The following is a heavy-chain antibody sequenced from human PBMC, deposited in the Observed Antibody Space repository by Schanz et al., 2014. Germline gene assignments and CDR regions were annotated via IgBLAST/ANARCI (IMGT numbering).Heavy chain of an antibody. D-gene: IGHD5-12*01. CDR1: GYTFTSYG. V-gene: IGHV1-18*01. J-gene: IGHJ4*02. CDR3: ARDDSAYVGNDFDF. Sequence: QVQLVQSGAEAKKPGASVKVSCKASGYTFTSYGISWVRQAPGQGLEWMGWISPYNGNTNYAQKLQGRVTMTADTSTITAYIDRTSLRFDDTAVYDCARDDSAYVGNDFDFWGQGTLVTVSS. CDR2: ISPYNGNT.